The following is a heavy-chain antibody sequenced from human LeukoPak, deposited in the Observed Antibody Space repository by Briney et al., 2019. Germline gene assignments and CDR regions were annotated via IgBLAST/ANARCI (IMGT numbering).Heavy chain of an antibody. CDR2: KRFDGGDK. J-gene: IGHJ4*02. CDR1: GFTFSNYG. Sequence: GGSLRLSCAASGFTFSNYGMHWVRQAPGKGLEWVAFKRFDGGDKHYADSVKGRLTISRDNSRNTLYLQMNSLRAEDTAVYYCAQDKYNWNYGSYFDYWGQGTLVTVSS. V-gene: IGHV3-30*02. D-gene: IGHD1-7*01. CDR3: AQDKYNWNYGSYFDY.